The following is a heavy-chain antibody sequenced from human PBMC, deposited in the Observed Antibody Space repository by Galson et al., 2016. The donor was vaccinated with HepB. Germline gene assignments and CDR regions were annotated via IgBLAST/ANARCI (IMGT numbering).Heavy chain of an antibody. Sequence: SVKVSCKASGYIFATYTLHWVRQAPGQSLEWMGWSDGGSGHIEHSQKFQGRVTMTRDQSTSTVYMELSSLRSEDTAVYYCARVAESTDYSYYYGMAVWGQGTTVTVSS. V-gene: IGHV1-3*01. D-gene: IGHD3-9*01. CDR2: SDGGSGHI. CDR3: ARVAESTDYSYYYGMAV. CDR1: GYIFATYT. J-gene: IGHJ6*02.